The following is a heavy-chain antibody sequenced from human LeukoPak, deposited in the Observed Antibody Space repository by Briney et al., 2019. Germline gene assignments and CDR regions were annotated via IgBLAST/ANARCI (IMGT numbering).Heavy chain of an antibody. J-gene: IGHJ4*02. CDR3: ARRPRDFWSGFQYYFDY. CDR1: GFTFSTYA. D-gene: IGHD3-3*01. Sequence: GGSLRLSCAASGFTFSTYAMSWVRLAPGKGLEWVSAISGTGATTSYADSVKGRFTISRDNSESTLYLQMNSLRAEDTAVYYCARRPRDFWSGFQYYFDYWGQGTLVTVSS. V-gene: IGHV3-23*01. CDR2: ISGTGATT.